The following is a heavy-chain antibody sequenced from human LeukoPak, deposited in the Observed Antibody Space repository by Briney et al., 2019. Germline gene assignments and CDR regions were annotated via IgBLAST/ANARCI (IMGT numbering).Heavy chain of an antibody. Sequence: ASVKVCCKASGYTFTGYYMHWVRQAPGQGLEWMGWINPNSGGTNYAQKFQGRVTMTRDTSISTAYMELSRLRSDDTAVYYCARIMITFGGVDYWGQGTLVTVSS. CDR2: INPNSGGT. J-gene: IGHJ4*02. CDR3: ARIMITFGGVDY. D-gene: IGHD3-16*01. CDR1: GYTFTGYY. V-gene: IGHV1-2*02.